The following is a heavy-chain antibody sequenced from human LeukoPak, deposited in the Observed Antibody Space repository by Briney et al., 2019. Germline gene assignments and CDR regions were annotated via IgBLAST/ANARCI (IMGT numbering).Heavy chain of an antibody. J-gene: IGHJ4*02. D-gene: IGHD3-16*01. V-gene: IGHV4-61*01. CDR2: IYSSGST. CDR3: ARVTYDYVWGSSPGSFDY. CDR1: GGSFSSGSYY. Sequence: SGTLCLTCAVSGGSFSSGSYYWGWIRQPPGKGREWSGDIYSSGSTNYNPSLKRRVTISVDPSKHQFSLKLSSVTAADTAVYYCARVTYDYVWGSSPGSFDYWGQGTLVTVSS.